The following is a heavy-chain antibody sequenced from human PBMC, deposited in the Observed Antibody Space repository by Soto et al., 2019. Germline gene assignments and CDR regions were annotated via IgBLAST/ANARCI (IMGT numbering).Heavy chain of an antibody. CDR1: GYSFAGHY. Sequence: ASVKVSCKTSGYSFAGHYLHWVRQAPGQGLDWMGWINPNSGGTIYAQRFQGRVTMTRDTSISTAYMVLTSLRSDDTAVYYCARDSHYDILTGYSRNAFDMWGRGTVVTVSS. J-gene: IGHJ3*02. V-gene: IGHV1-2*02. CDR3: ARDSHYDILTGYSRNAFDM. D-gene: IGHD3-9*01. CDR2: INPNSGGT.